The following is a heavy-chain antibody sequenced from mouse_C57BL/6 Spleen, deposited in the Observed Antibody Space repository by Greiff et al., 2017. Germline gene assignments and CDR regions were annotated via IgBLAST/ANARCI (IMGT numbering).Heavy chain of an antibody. J-gene: IGHJ2*01. D-gene: IGHD1-1*01. V-gene: IGHV1-15*01. Sequence: VQLQQSGAELVRPGASVTLSCKASGYTFTDYEMHWVKQTPVHGLEWIGAIDPETGGTAYNQKFKGKAILTADKSSSTAYMERRSLTSEDSAVYYCTRTPYGRSYGPDWGQGTTLTVSS. CDR3: TRTPYGRSYGPD. CDR2: IDPETGGT. CDR1: GYTFTDYE.